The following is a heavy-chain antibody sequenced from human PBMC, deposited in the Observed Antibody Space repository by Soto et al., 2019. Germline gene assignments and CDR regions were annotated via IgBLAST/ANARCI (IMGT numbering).Heavy chain of an antibody. CDR3: GTGGDPDY. CDR1: GFTFDYYW. J-gene: IGHJ4*02. V-gene: IGHV3-74*01. Sequence: EVQLVASGGGLVQPGGSLRLSCVASGFTFDYYWMHWVRQAPGEGLMWVSRLQTDGSHPDYADSVKGRFTIPRDNAKNTTYLQMTDLRAEDTAVYYVGTGGDPDYWGQGTLVTVSS. CDR2: LQTDGSHP. D-gene: IGHD2-21*02.